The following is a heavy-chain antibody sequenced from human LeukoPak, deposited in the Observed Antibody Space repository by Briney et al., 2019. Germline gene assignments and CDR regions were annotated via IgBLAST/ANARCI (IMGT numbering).Heavy chain of an antibody. Sequence: ASVKVSCKASGYTFTGYYMHWVRQAPGQGLEWMGWINPNSGGTNYAQKFQGRVTMTRDTSISTAYMELSRLRSDDTAVYYCARDAQYSSGWYAWFDYWGQGTLVTVSS. J-gene: IGHJ4*02. V-gene: IGHV1-2*02. CDR3: ARDAQYSSGWYAWFDY. CDR2: INPNSGGT. D-gene: IGHD6-19*01. CDR1: GYTFTGYY.